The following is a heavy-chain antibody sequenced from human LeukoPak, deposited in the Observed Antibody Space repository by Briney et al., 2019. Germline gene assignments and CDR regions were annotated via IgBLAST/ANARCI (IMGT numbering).Heavy chain of an antibody. D-gene: IGHD6-6*01. J-gene: IGHJ6*03. V-gene: IGHV3-23*01. CDR1: GFTFSSSA. Sequence: GGSLRLSCAASGFTFSSSAMSWVRQAPGEGLEWVSSFQGNGSGGSTYYAHSVKGRFTIHRDNSKNTLYLQMHSLTAAATAVYYCATVRSIAARPEHQYYYYYYMDVWGKGTTVTVPS. CDR3: ATVRSIAARPEHQYYYYYYMDV. CDR2: FQGNGSGGST.